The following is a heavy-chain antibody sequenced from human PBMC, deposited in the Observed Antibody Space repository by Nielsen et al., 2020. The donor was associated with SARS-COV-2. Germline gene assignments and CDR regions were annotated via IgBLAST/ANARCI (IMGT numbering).Heavy chain of an antibody. D-gene: IGHD2-8*01. J-gene: IGHJ6*02. CDR2: IYPGDSDT. CDR1: GYSFTSYW. CDR3: ARQGGFWPVYAQDGMDV. Sequence: GGSLRLSCKGSGYSFTSYWIGWVRQMPGKGLEWMGIIYPGDSDTRYSPSFQGLVTITADKAISTAYMQWSSLKASDTAMYYCARQGGFWPVYAQDGMDVWGQGTTVTVSS. V-gene: IGHV5-51*01.